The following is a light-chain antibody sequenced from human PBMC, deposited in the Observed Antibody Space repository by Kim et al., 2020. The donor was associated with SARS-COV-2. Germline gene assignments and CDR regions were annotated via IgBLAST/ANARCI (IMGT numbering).Light chain of an antibody. CDR1: TGAVTSGHY. CDR2: DTG. V-gene: IGLV7-46*01. CDR3: LLSYSGAHVV. Sequence: GRTVPLPGRCSTGAVTSGHYPYGFQQKPGKAPRSLFYDTGNKPSWTPARFSGSRLGGKAALTLSGAQPEDEAEYYCLLSYSGAHVVFGGGTKLTVL. J-gene: IGLJ2*01.